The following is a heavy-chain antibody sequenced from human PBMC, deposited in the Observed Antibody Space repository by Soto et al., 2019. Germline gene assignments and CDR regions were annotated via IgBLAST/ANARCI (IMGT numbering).Heavy chain of an antibody. J-gene: IGHJ3*02. D-gene: IGHD3-22*01. Sequence: PGGSLRLSCAASGFTFSSYGMHWVRQAPGKGLEWVAVIWYDGSNKYYADSVKGRFTISRDNSKNTLYLQMNSLRAEDTAVYYCARDGYYFQYDAFDIWGQGTMVTVSS. V-gene: IGHV3-33*01. CDR1: GFTFSSYG. CDR3: ARDGYYFQYDAFDI. CDR2: IWYDGSNK.